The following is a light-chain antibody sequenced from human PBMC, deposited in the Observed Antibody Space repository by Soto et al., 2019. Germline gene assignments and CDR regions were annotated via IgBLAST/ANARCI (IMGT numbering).Light chain of an antibody. Sequence: EIMLTQSPGTLSLSPGERATLSCRASQSVSSSYLAWYQQKPGQAPRLLIYGASSRATGIPDRFSGSGSGTDFTLTISRLEPEDFAVYYCQQYDLRRYTFGQGTKLEIK. J-gene: IGKJ2*01. CDR2: GAS. CDR3: QQYDLRRYT. V-gene: IGKV3-20*01. CDR1: QSVSSSY.